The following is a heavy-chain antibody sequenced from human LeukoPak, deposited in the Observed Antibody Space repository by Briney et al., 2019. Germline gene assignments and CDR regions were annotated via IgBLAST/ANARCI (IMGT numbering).Heavy chain of an antibody. J-gene: IGHJ3*01. CDR2: IYYSGST. V-gene: IGHV4-59*01. Sequence: SETLSLTCTVSGGSINSYYWSWIRQPPGKGLEWIGYIYYSGSTNYNPSLKSRVTISVDTSKNQFSLKLSSVTAADTAVYYCARVPGGGTAANWGQGTMVTVSS. D-gene: IGHD1-7*01. CDR1: GGSINSYY. CDR3: ARVPGGGTAAN.